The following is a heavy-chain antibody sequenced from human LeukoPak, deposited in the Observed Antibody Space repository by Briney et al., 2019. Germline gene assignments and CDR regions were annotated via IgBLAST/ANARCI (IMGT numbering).Heavy chain of an antibody. CDR2: ISVTDGTT. Sequence: GGSLRLSCAASGFTFSDYAMTWFRQAPGKGLEWVSSISVTDGTTYYADSVKGRFTISRDNSKSTLYLQMNSLRAEDTAVYYCAKDGCSSAGCYVNCWGQGSLVTVSS. V-gene: IGHV3-23*01. CDR1: GFTFSDYA. CDR3: AKDGCSSAGCYVNC. D-gene: IGHD3-16*01. J-gene: IGHJ4*02.